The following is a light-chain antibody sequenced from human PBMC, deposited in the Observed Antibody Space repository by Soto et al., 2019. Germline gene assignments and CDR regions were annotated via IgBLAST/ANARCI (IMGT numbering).Light chain of an antibody. CDR2: GAS. CDR3: QQTYTALRT. Sequence: DIQMTQSPSSLSASVGDRVTITCRASQSITIYLNWYQQQPGKAPRLLIYGASTLQTGVPSRFSGSRSMTDFTLTISDLQPEDFATYYSQQTYTALRTFGQGTKVDI. J-gene: IGKJ1*01. V-gene: IGKV1-39*01. CDR1: QSITIY.